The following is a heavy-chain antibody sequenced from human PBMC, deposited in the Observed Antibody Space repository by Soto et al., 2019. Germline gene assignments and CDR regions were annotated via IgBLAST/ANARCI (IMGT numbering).Heavy chain of an antibody. J-gene: IGHJ2*01. CDR2: IWYDGSNK. CDR3: ARDRPPTDPYWYFDL. V-gene: IGHV3-33*01. Sequence: QAQLVESGGGVVQPGRSLRLSCAASGFTFSSYGMHWVRQAPGKGLEWVAVIWYDGSNKYYADSVKGRFTISRDNSKNTLYLQMNSLRAEDTAVYYCARDRPPTDPYWYFDLWGRGTLVTVSS. CDR1: GFTFSSYG.